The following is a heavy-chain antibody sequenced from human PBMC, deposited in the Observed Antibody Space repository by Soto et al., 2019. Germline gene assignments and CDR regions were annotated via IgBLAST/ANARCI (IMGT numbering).Heavy chain of an antibody. D-gene: IGHD3-3*01. J-gene: IGHJ6*03. CDR3: ARANPYYDFWSGFTSQSYYYMDV. CDR2: IYYSGST. V-gene: IGHV4-39*01. Sequence: PSETLSLTCTVSGGSISSSSYYWGWIRQPPGRGLEWIGSIYYSGSTYYNPSLKSRVTISVDTSKNQFSLKLSSVTAADTAVYYCARANPYYDFWSGFTSQSYYYMDVWGKGTTVTVSS. CDR1: GGSISSSSYY.